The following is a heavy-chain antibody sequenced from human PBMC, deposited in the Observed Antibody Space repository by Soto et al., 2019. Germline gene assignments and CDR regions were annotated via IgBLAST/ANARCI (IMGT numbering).Heavy chain of an antibody. V-gene: IGHV1-69*06. CDR3: AEGIYNPSPSYYGMDV. D-gene: IGHD1-1*01. CDR2: IIPIFGTA. J-gene: IGHJ6*04. Sequence: ASVKVSCKASGGTFSSYAISWVRQAPGQGLEWMGGIIPIFGTANYAQKFQGRVTITADKSTSTAYMELSSLRSEDTAVYYCAEGIYNPSPSYYGMDVWGEGTTVTVSS. CDR1: GGTFSSYA.